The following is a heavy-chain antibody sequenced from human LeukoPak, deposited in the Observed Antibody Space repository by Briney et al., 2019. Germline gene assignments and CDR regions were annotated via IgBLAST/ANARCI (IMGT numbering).Heavy chain of an antibody. Sequence: GGSLRLSCAASGFIFSSYDMHWVRQATGKVLEWVSSIGTAGDTYYPGSVKGRFTISSENAKNSLYLQMNSLRAGDTAVYYCARVRGYSYGLNWYFDLWGRGTLVTVSS. D-gene: IGHD5-18*01. V-gene: IGHV3-13*04. CDR3: ARVRGYSYGLNWYFDL. CDR1: GFIFSSYD. J-gene: IGHJ2*01. CDR2: IGTAGDT.